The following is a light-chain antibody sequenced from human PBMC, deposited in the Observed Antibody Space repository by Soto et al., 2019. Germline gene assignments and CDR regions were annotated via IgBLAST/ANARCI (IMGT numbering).Light chain of an antibody. CDR1: QSVSNSY. CDR2: GAS. Sequence: EIVLAQSPGTLSLSPGERATLSCRASQSVSNSYLAWYQQKPGQAPRLLMYGASNRATGIPDRFSGGGSETDFTLTISRLEPEDFAVYYCQQYGTTRITFGQGTRLEIK. J-gene: IGKJ5*01. CDR3: QQYGTTRIT. V-gene: IGKV3-20*01.